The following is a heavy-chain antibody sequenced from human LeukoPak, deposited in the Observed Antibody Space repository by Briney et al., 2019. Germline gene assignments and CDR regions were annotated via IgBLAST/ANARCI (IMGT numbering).Heavy chain of an antibody. CDR3: ASRTSSRDY. CDR2: IYYSGST. J-gene: IGHJ4*02. V-gene: IGHV4-39*01. D-gene: IGHD6-19*01. Sequence: SETLSLTCTVSGGSISSSSYYWGWIRQPPGKGLEWIGSIYYSGSTYYNPSLKSRVTISVDTSKNQFSLKLSSVTAADTAVYYCASRTSSRDYWGQGTPVTVSS. CDR1: GGSISSSSYY.